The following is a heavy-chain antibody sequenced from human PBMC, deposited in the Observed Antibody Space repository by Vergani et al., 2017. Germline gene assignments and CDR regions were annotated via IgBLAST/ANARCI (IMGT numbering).Heavy chain of an antibody. J-gene: IGHJ5*02. CDR1: GLTSAGYA. D-gene: IGHD6-6*01. V-gene: IGHV3-9*02. CDR3: AKXLGTSSGGCWFDP. Sequence: EVQLEESGGGLVLPGRSLRLSCVASGLTSAGYAMHWVRQAPGKGLEWVSGISWNSNSICYADSVKGRFTISRDNAKNSLYLQMNSLRAEDTALYYCAKXLGTSSGGCWFDPWGQGTLVTVSS. CDR2: ISWNSNSI.